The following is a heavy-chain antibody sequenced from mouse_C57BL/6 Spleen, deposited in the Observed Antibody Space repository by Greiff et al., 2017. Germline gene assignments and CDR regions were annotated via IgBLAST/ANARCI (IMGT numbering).Heavy chain of an antibody. J-gene: IGHJ3*01. Sequence: EVQLQQSGPVLVKPGASVKMSCKASGYTFTDYYMNWVKQSHGKSLEWIGVINPYNGGTSYNQKFKGKATLTVDKSSSTAYMELNSLTSDDSAVYYCASTAQATAWFAYWGQGTLVTVSA. CDR2: INPYNGGT. CDR1: GYTFTDYY. CDR3: ASTAQATAWFAY. V-gene: IGHV1-19*01. D-gene: IGHD3-2*02.